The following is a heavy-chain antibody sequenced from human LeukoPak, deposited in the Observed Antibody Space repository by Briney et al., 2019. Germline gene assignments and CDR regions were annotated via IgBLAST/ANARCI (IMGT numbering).Heavy chain of an antibody. CDR2: INHSGST. V-gene: IGHV4-34*01. J-gene: IGHJ4*02. CDR3: ASPPNPMVRGVKRAFVY. CDR1: GGSFSGYY. Sequence: SETLSLTCAVYGGSFSGYYWSWIRQPPGKGLEWIGEINHSGSTNYNPSLKSRVTISVDTSKNQFSLKLSSVTAADTAVYYCASPPNPMVRGVKRAFVYWGQGTLVTVSS. D-gene: IGHD3-10*01.